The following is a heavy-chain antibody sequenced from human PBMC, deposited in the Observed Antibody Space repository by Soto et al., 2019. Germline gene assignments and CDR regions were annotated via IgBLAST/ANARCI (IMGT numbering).Heavy chain of an antibody. CDR3: AGGCRLFGDAVTSGMDV. V-gene: IGHV1-18*04. D-gene: IGHD4-17*01. J-gene: IGHJ6*02. Sequence: ASVKVSCKASGYTFTSYGISWVRQAPGQGLEWMGWISAYNGNTNYAQKLQGRVTMTTDTSTSTAYMELRSLRSDDTAVYYCAGGCRLFGDAVTSGMDVGAQGDTLPVS. CDR1: GYTFTSYG. CDR2: ISAYNGNT.